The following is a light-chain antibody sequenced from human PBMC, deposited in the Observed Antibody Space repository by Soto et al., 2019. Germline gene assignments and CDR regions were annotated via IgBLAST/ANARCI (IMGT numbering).Light chain of an antibody. J-gene: IGKJ1*01. CDR2: GAS. V-gene: IGKV3-20*01. CDR3: QQYGSSGT. CDR1: QSVSHNY. Sequence: EIALTQSPGTLSLSLGERAALSGRASQSVSHNYLAWYQQKPGHAPRLLIYGASNRATGIPDRCNGGCSGTEFTLTIRRLEPEDSAVYYCQQYGSSGTFGQGTKVDIK.